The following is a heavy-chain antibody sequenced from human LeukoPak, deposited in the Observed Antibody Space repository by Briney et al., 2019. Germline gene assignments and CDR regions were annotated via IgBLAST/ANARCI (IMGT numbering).Heavy chain of an antibody. CDR2: INHSGST. J-gene: IGHJ5*02. CDR1: GGSFSGYY. Sequence: SETLPLTCAVYGGSFSGYYWSWIRQPPGKGLEWIGEINHSGSTNYNPSLKSRVTISVDTSKNQFSLKLSSVTAADTAVYYCARRLVRITMVRGAPRGWFDPWGQGTLVTVSS. CDR3: ARRLVRITMVRGAPRGWFDP. D-gene: IGHD3-10*01. V-gene: IGHV4-34*01.